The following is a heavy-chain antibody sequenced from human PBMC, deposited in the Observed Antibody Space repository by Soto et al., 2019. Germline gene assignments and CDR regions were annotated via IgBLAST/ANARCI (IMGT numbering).Heavy chain of an antibody. CDR1: GGSISSSSYH. CDR3: ARLQNYYSSGIGWLDP. V-gene: IGHV4-39*01. J-gene: IGHJ5*02. Sequence: SETLSLTCTVSGGSISSSSYHWGWIRQPPGKGLEWIGNIYYSGSTYYNPSLKSRVTISVDTSKNQFSLKLSSVTAADTAVFYCARLQNYYSSGIGWLDPWGQGTLVTVSS. D-gene: IGHD3-10*01. CDR2: IYYSGST.